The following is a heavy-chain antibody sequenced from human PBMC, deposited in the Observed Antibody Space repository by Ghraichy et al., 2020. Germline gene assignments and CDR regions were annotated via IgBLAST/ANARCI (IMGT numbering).Heavy chain of an antibody. Sequence: GGSLRLSCAASGFTFSSYGMHWVRQAPGKGLEWVAFIRYDGSNKYYADSVKGRFTISRDNSKNTLYLQMNSLRAEDTAVYYCAKDRRITMVRGVIVPFDYWGQGTLVTVSS. J-gene: IGHJ4*02. CDR1: GFTFSSYG. D-gene: IGHD3-10*01. CDR3: AKDRRITMVRGVIVPFDY. V-gene: IGHV3-30*02. CDR2: IRYDGSNK.